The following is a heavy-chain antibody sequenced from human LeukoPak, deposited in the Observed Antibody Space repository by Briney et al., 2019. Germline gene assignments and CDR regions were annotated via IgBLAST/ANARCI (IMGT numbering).Heavy chain of an antibody. CDR1: GYSISSGYY. CDR2: IYHSGST. CDR3: ARGVAAYCGGDCYSGGGY. Sequence: SETLSLTCTVSGYSISSGYYWGWIRQPPGKGLEWIGSIYHSGSTYYNPSLKSRVTISVDTSKNQFSLKLSSVTAADTVVYYCARGVAAYCGGDCYSGGGYWGQGTLVTVSS. V-gene: IGHV4-38-2*02. D-gene: IGHD2-21*02. J-gene: IGHJ4*02.